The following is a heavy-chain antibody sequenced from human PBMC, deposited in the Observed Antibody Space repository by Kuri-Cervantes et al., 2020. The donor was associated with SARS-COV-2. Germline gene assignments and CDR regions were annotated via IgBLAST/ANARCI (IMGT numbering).Heavy chain of an antibody. D-gene: IGHD3-22*01. CDR3: ATLFDSSGFMFDY. J-gene: IGHJ4*02. Sequence: GESLKISCAASGFTFSDCSMHWVRQAPGKGLEWVAAMSYDGSNIYYADSVKGRFTISRDNSKNTLYLQMNSLRAEDTAIYYCATLFDSSGFMFDYWGQGTLVTVSS. CDR2: MSYDGSNI. V-gene: IGHV3-30*04. CDR1: GFTFSDCS.